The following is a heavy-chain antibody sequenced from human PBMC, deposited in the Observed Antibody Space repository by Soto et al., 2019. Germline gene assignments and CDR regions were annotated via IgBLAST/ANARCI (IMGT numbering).Heavy chain of an antibody. J-gene: IGHJ6*02. CDR1: GYPFTSYF. CDR2: LNPSTGST. Sequence: QVQLVQSGAEVKKPGASVRVSCQASGYPFTSYFIHWVRQAPGQGLEWVGVLNPSTGSTTYAQMFQGRVTMTRDTSTSTVYMDLSSLRSEDTALYYCGRKFTISGGLDVWGQVTAVTVSS. V-gene: IGHV1-46*01. D-gene: IGHD3-10*01. CDR3: GRKFTISGGLDV.